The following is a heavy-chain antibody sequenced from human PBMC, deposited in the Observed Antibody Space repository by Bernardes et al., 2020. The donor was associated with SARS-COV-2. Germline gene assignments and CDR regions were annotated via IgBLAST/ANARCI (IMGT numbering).Heavy chain of an antibody. J-gene: IGHJ6*02. CDR2: ISGTGGSI. CDR3: AKNLRWLHFGEDV. Sequence: GGSLRLSCVVSGFSFSTYDMSWVRQAPGKGLEWVSVISGTGGSINYADSVKGRFTISRDNSKNTLFLRMNSLRVEDTAVYYCAKNLRWLHFGEDVWGQGTTVT. CDR1: GFSFSTYD. D-gene: IGHD5-12*01. V-gene: IGHV3-23*01.